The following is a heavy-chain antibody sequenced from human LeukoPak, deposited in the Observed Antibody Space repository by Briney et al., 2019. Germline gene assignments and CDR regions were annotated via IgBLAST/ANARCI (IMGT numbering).Heavy chain of an antibody. J-gene: IGHJ4*02. CDR1: GYSISSGYY. CDR3: ATSGWYLLPGVY. V-gene: IGHV4-38-2*02. CDR2: IYYSGNT. Sequence: SETLSLTCTVSGYSISSGYYWGWIRQPPGKGLEWIGSIYYSGNTYYNPSLKSRVTISIDTSKNQFSLKLRSVTAADTAVYYCATSGWYLLPGVYWGQGTLVTVSS. D-gene: IGHD6-19*01.